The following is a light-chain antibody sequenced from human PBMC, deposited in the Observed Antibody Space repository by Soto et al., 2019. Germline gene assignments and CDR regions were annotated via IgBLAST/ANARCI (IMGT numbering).Light chain of an antibody. Sequence: DIVLTQSPGTLSLSPGERATLSCRASQSVSSNYLAWYQQKPGQAPRLLIYGTSIRATGVPARFSGGGSGTEFTLTISGLQSEDFAVYYCQQYNNWPLITFGQGTRLEI. CDR1: QSVSSNY. V-gene: IGKV3-15*01. J-gene: IGKJ5*01. CDR3: QQYNNWPLIT. CDR2: GTS.